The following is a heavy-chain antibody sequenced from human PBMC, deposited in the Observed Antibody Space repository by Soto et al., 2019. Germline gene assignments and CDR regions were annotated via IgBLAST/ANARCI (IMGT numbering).Heavy chain of an antibody. Sequence: SGPPLVNPTQPIGLTGAFSGFLLSTSRVGVGWIRQPPGKALEWLALIYWNDDKRYSPSLKSRLTITKDTSKNQVVLTMTNMDHVDTATYYCAHRPGGGYDFWRGYSRGPYYFDYWGQGTLVTVSS. V-gene: IGHV2-5*01. CDR2: IYWNDDK. CDR3: AHRPGGGYDFWRGYSRGPYYFDY. D-gene: IGHD3-3*01. J-gene: IGHJ4*02. CDR1: GFLLSTSRVG.